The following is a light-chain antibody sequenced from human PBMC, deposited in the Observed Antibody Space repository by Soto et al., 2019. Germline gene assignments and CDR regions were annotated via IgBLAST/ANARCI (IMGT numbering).Light chain of an antibody. V-gene: IGKV1-5*03. Sequence: DIQMTQSPSTLSGSVGDRVTITCRASQTISSWLAWYQQKPGKAPKLLIYKASTLKSGVPSRFSGSGSGTEFTLTISSLQPDDFATYYCQQYSSYSTFGGGTKVDIK. CDR3: QQYSSYST. J-gene: IGKJ4*01. CDR1: QTISSW. CDR2: KAS.